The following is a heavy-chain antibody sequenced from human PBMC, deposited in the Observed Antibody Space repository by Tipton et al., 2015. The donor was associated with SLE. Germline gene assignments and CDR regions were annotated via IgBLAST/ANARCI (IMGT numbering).Heavy chain of an antibody. D-gene: IGHD6-6*01. CDR2: IYSRGSY. J-gene: IGHJ5*02. CDR3: ARRAEEARRSSSENWFEP. CDR1: GTSIRSSY. V-gene: IGHV4-59*01. Sequence: TLSLTCSVSGTSIRSSYWSWIRQSPGRGLEWLGFIYSRGSYSYNPSLESRVTISLDTSNNQVSLKVTSVTAADTAVYYCARRAEEARRSSSENWFEPWGHGTLVTVSS.